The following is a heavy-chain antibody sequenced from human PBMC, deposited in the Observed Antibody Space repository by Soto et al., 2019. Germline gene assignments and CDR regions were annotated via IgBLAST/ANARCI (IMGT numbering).Heavy chain of an antibody. Sequence: GGSLRLSCAASGFTFSDYYMSWIRQAPGKGLEWVSYISSSGSTIYYADSVKGRFTISRDNAKNSLYLQMNSLRAEDTAVYYCARVRSTIVPAAPGILWGQGTLVTVSS. CDR2: ISSSGSTI. J-gene: IGHJ4*02. CDR1: GFTFSDYY. V-gene: IGHV3-11*01. CDR3: ARVRSTIVPAAPGIL. D-gene: IGHD2-2*01.